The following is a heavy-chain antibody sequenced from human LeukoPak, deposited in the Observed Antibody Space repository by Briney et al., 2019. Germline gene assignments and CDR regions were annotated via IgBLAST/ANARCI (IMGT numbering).Heavy chain of an antibody. J-gene: IGHJ4*02. V-gene: IGHV1-8*01. CDR2: MNPNSGDT. D-gene: IGHD5-18*01. CDR1: GYTFTSYD. CDR3: ARNVRDTGXFDY. Sequence: ASVKVSCKASGYTFTSYDINWVRQATGQGLEWMGWMNPNSGDTGYAQRFQGRVTMTRSTSISTAYMELSSLRSEDTAVYYCARNVRDTGXFDYWXQGTLVTVSS.